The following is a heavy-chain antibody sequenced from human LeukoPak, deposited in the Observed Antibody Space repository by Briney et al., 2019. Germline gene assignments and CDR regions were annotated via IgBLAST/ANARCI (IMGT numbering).Heavy chain of an antibody. V-gene: IGHV3-23*01. Sequence: GGSLRLSCAASGFTFSSYAMSWVRQAPGKGLEWVSGISSSGGNTYYADSVKGRFTISRDNSKNTVYLQIISLRAEDTAVYHCAKEAGNGWSYFDYWGQGTLVTVSS. CDR2: ISSSGGNT. J-gene: IGHJ4*02. D-gene: IGHD6-19*01. CDR1: GFTFSSYA. CDR3: AKEAGNGWSYFDY.